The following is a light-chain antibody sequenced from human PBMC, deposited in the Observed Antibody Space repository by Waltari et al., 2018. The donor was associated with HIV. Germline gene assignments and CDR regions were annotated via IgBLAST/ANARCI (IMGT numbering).Light chain of an antibody. J-gene: IGLJ3*02. CDR3: CSYAGSYTLV. CDR2: DVT. Sequence: QSALTQPRSVSGSPGQSVTISCTGTSSDVGGYKYGSWYQQHPAKAPKLMIYDVTKRPSGVPDRFSGSKSVNTASLTISGLEAEDEADYYCCSYAGSYTLVFGGGTKLTVL. V-gene: IGLV2-11*01. CDR1: SSDVGGYKY.